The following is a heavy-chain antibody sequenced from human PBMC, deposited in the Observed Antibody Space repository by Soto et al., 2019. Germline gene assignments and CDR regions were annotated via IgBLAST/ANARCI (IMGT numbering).Heavy chain of an antibody. CDR2: INPHSGDT. CDR1: GYTFSDFF. J-gene: IGHJ4*02. Sequence: QVQLVQSGAEVKKPGASVKVSCKTSGYTFSDFFIHWVRQAPGQGLEWMGWINPHSGDTNYVQKFQAWVTMTRDTSISTAYIELSRLTSDDTAVYYCATSGGTAGGTAAGAYDYWGQGTLVTVSS. V-gene: IGHV1-2*04. CDR3: ATSGGTAGGTAAGAYDY. D-gene: IGHD6-13*01.